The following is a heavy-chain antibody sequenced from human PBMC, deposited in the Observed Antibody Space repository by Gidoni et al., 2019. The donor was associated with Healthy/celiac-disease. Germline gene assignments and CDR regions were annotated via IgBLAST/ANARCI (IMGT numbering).Heavy chain of an antibody. V-gene: IGHV4-31*03. D-gene: IGHD5-12*01. CDR1: GGSISRGGYY. CDR3: ANVVATRYEYYFDY. J-gene: IGHJ4*02. CDR2: IYYSGST. Sequence: QVQLQESGPGLVKPSQTLSLTCTVSGGSISRGGYYWSWIRQHPGKGLEWIGYIYYSGSTYYNPSLKSRVTISVDTSKNQFSLKLSSVTAADTAVYYCANVVATRYEYYFDYWGQGTLVTVSS.